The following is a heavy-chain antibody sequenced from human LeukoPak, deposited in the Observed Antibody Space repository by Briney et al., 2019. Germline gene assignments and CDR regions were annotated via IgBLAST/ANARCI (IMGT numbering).Heavy chain of an antibody. CDR2: TYYSGST. V-gene: IGHV4-59*08. CDR3: ARHYPNHRFDSSGYYFGGFDY. D-gene: IGHD3-22*01. CDR1: GGSISPYF. J-gene: IGHJ4*02. Sequence: PSETLSLTCTVSGGSISPYFWSWIRQPPGKGLEWIGYTYYSGSTSYNPSLKSRVTISVDNSTNQFSLRLSSVPAADTAVYYCARHYPNHRFDSSGYYFGGFDYWGQGTLVTVSS.